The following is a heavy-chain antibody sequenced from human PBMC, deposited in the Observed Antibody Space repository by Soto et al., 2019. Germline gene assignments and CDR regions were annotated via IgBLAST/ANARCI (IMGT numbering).Heavy chain of an antibody. CDR3: AKEVGIAAAGAYYYGMDV. CDR1: GFTFSSYG. V-gene: IGHV3-30*18. D-gene: IGHD6-13*01. CDR2: ISYDGSNK. J-gene: IGHJ6*02. Sequence: GGSLRLSCAASGFTFSSYGMHWVRQAPGKGLEWVAVISYDGSNKYYADSVKGRFTISRDNSKNTLYLQMNSLRAEDTAVYYCAKEVGIAAAGAYYYGMDVWGQGTTVTVSS.